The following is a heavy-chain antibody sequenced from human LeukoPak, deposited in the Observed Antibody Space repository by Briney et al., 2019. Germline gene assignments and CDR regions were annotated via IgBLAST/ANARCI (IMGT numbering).Heavy chain of an antibody. Sequence: PGGSLRLSCTASGFTYSNYAMNWVRQAPGKGLEWVAVVAHDEKTIFHADSLKGRFTVSRDNSKNTVYLQMKRLTDEDTAVYYCAREKQSGRTPFDYWGQGSLVTVSS. CDR2: VAHDEKTI. CDR3: AREKQSGRTPFDY. CDR1: GFTYSNYA. J-gene: IGHJ4*02. V-gene: IGHV3-30*04. D-gene: IGHD2-15*01.